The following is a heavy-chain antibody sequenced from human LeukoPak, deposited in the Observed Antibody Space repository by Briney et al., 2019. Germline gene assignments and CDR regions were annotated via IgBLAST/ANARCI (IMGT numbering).Heavy chain of an antibody. CDR1: GGSISSYY. Sequence: SETLSPTCTVSGGSISSYYWSWIRQPAGKGLEWIGRIYTSGSTNYNPSLKSRVTMSVDTSKNQFSLKLSSVTAADTAVYYCARSGCPNGGHYYYCMDVWGKGTTVTVSS. V-gene: IGHV4-4*07. D-gene: IGHD3-3*01. J-gene: IGHJ6*03. CDR2: IYTSGST. CDR3: ARSGCPNGGHYYYCMDV.